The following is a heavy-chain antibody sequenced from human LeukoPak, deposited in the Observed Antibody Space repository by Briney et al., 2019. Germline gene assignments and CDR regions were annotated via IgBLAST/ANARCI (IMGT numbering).Heavy chain of an antibody. CDR3: AKGAASRGYTYVAN. V-gene: IGHV3-23*01. CDR2: GSGCST. J-gene: IGHJ4*02. D-gene: IGHD5-18*01. Sequence: GSGCSTYYSDSAKGRFTISRDNSNNTLYLQMNSLRAEDTAVYYCAKGAASRGYTYVANWGQGTLVTVSS.